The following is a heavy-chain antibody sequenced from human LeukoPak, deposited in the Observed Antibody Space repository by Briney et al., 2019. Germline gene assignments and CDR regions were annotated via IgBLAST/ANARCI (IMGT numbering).Heavy chain of an antibody. Sequence: GGTLRLSCAASGFTFSDYNMNWVRQAPGKGLEWGSYITNGGSTIHHADSVKGRFTISRDNAKKTLYLQMNSLRAEDTAVYYCARSVGLTGGGVDVWGQGTTVTVSS. CDR3: ARSVGLTGGGVDV. CDR2: ITNGGSTI. CDR1: GFTFSDYN. V-gene: IGHV3-11*01. D-gene: IGHD3-9*01. J-gene: IGHJ6*02.